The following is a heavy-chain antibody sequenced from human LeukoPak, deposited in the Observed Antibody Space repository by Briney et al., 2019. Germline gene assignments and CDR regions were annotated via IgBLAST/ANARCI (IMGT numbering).Heavy chain of an antibody. V-gene: IGHV3-23*01. CDR1: GFTFSSYA. CDR2: ISGSGGST. J-gene: IGHJ5*02. D-gene: IGHD6-13*01. CDR3: AKGDSSWYVGALDT. Sequence: AGSLRLSCAASGFTFSSYAMSWVRQAPGKGLEWVSAISGSGGSTYYADSVKGRFTISRDNSKNTLYLQMNSLRAEDTAVYYCAKGDSSWYVGALDTWGQGTLVTVSS.